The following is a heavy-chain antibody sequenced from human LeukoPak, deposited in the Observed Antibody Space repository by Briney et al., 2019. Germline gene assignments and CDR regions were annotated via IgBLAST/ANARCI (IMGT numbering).Heavy chain of an antibody. J-gene: IGHJ3*02. CDR3: AKDTGGYYYDAFDI. Sequence: GRSLRLSCAASGFTFEDYAMHWVRQAPGKGLEWVSGISWNSGSIGYADSVKGRFTISRDNAKNSLYLQMNSLRAEDMALYYCAKDTGGYYYDAFDIWGQGTMVTVSS. CDR1: GFTFEDYA. V-gene: IGHV3-9*03. D-gene: IGHD3-22*01. CDR2: ISWNSGSI.